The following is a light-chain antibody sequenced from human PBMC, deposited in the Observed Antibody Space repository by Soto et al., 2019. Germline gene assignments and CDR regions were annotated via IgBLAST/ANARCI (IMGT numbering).Light chain of an antibody. V-gene: IGKV1-5*01. CDR3: QQYNSYWT. Sequence: DIQMTQSPSTLSASVGDRVTITCRASQSNSSWLAWYQQKSGKAPKLLIYDASSLESGVPSRFSGSGSGTEFTLTISSLQPDDFATYYCQQYNSYWTFGQGTKVEIK. J-gene: IGKJ1*01. CDR1: QSNSSW. CDR2: DAS.